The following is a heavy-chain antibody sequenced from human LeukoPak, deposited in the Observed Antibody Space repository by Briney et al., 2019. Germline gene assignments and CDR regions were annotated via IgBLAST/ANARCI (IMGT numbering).Heavy chain of an antibody. CDR1: GYTFTTYH. D-gene: IGHD3-10*01. CDR3: ARVLWFGELPRHD. Sequence: ASVKVSCKTSGYTFTTYHMHWVRQAPGQGLEWMGIINPSGGATTYAQKFQGRVTMTRDTSTSTVHMELSSLTSEDTAVYYCARVLWFGELPRHDWGQGTLVTVSS. CDR2: INPSGGAT. V-gene: IGHV1-46*01. J-gene: IGHJ4*02.